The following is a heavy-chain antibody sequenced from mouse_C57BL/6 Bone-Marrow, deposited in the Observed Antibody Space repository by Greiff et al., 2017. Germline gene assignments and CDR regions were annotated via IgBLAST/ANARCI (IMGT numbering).Heavy chain of an antibody. CDR1: GYAFSSYW. CDR3: ARGGRPWVAY. Sequence: VQLVESGAELVKPGASVKISCKASGYAFSSYWMNWVKQRPGKGLEWIGQIYPGDGDTNYNGKFKGKATLTADKSSSTAYMQLSSLTSEDAAVYFCARGGRPWVAYWGQGTLVTVSA. CDR2: IYPGDGDT. V-gene: IGHV1-80*01. J-gene: IGHJ3*01.